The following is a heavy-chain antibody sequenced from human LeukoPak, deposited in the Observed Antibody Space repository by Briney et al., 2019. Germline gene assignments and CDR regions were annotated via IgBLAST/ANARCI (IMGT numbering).Heavy chain of an antibody. V-gene: IGHV1-18*04. D-gene: IGHD2-2*01. J-gene: IGHJ6*02. Sequence: ASVKVSCKASGYTFTGYYMHWVRQAPGQGLEWMGWISAYNGNTNYAQKLQGRVTMTTDTSTSTAYMELRSLRSDDTAVYYCARDPPPIVVVPAAMRLTFYYYYYGMDVWGQGTTVTVSS. CDR1: GYTFTGYY. CDR3: ARDPPPIVVVPAAMRLTFYYYYYGMDV. CDR2: ISAYNGNT.